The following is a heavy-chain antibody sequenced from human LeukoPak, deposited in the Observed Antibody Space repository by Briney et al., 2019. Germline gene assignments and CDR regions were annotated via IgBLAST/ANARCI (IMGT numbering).Heavy chain of an antibody. D-gene: IGHD3/OR15-3a*01. CDR3: ARQTGSGLFILP. V-gene: IGHV4-39*01. J-gene: IGHJ4*02. Sequence: SETLSLTCTVSGGSISSSPYYWGWIRQPPGKGLEWIGSIYYSGNTYYNASLKSQVSISIDTSKNQFSLKLTSVTAADTAVYYCARQTGSGLFILPGGQGTLVTVSS. CDR2: IYYSGNT. CDR1: GGSISSSPYY.